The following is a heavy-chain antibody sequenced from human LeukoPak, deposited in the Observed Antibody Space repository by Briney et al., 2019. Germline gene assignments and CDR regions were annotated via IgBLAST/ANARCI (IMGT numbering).Heavy chain of an antibody. D-gene: IGHD6-13*01. CDR1: GGSVNGYY. CDR3: ARGIAAAGTFPPYYYYMDV. J-gene: IGHJ6*03. Sequence: SETLSLTCSVYGGSVNGYYWSWIRQPPGKGLEWIGEINHSGTTNYNPSLKSRVTMSLDTSKNQFSLRLSSVTAADTAVYYCARGIAAAGTFPPYYYYMDVWGKGTTVTVSS. CDR2: INHSGTT. V-gene: IGHV4-34*01.